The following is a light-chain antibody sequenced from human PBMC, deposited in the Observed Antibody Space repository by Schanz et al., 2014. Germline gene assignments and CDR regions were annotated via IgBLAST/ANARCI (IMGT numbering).Light chain of an antibody. V-gene: IGLV2-11*01. CDR2: DVS. J-gene: IGLJ3*02. CDR3: SSYTSIGTRV. CDR1: SSDVGGYNS. Sequence: QSALTQPRSVSGSPGQSVTISCTGTSSDVGGYNSVSWYQQHPGKAPKLMIYDVSKRPSGVPDRFSGSKSGNTASLTISGLQAEDEADYYCSSYTSIGTRVFGGGTKLTVL.